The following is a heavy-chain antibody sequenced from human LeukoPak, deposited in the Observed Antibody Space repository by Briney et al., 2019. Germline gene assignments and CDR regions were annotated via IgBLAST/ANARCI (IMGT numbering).Heavy chain of an antibody. V-gene: IGHV3-21*04. CDR2: ISGSSSYI. D-gene: IGHD5-18*01. Sequence: GGSLRLSCAASGFTFIAYTMNWVRQSPGKGLEWVSSISGSSSYIYYADSVKGRFTISRDNAKNTLYLQMNSLRAEDTAVYYCARGEYTYVYFDYWGQGTLVTVSS. J-gene: IGHJ4*02. CDR1: GFTFIAYT. CDR3: ARGEYTYVYFDY.